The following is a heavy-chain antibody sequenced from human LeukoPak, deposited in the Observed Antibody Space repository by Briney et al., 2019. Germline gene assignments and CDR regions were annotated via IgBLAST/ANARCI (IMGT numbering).Heavy chain of an antibody. CDR2: IYYSGST. V-gene: IGHV4-59*01. CDR3: ARAVAVAGKKGFDY. J-gene: IGHJ4*02. CDR1: GGSISSYY. Sequence: SETLSLTCTVSGGSISSYYWSWIRQPPGKGLEWIGYIYYSGSTNNNPSLKSRVTISIDTSKNQFSLKLTSVTAADTAVYYCARAVAVAGKKGFDYWGQGTLVTVSS. D-gene: IGHD6-19*01.